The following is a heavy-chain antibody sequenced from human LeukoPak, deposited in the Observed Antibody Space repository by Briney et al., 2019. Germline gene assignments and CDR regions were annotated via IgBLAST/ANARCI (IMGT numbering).Heavy chain of an antibody. J-gene: IGHJ4*01. Sequence: SETLSFTCAVYGGSFSGYYWSWIPQPPGKGREWIGETNHGRSTNYNPPLTSRVTISVETTKNQFSLKLSPVSAAHTAVYYGARGIRILLRLFLDWGHGTLVTVSS. CDR2: TNHGRST. V-gene: IGHV4-34*01. CDR3: ARGIRILLRLFLD. CDR1: GGSFSGYY. D-gene: IGHD3-16*01.